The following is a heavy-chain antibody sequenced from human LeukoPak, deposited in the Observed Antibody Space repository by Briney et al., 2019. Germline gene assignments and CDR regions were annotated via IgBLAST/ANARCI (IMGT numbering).Heavy chain of an antibody. CDR3: ARDRIAAAGTGWFDP. D-gene: IGHD6-13*01. CDR2: IYTSGST. CDR1: GGSISSYY. Sequence: SETLSLTCTVSGGSISSYYWSWIRQPAGKGLEWIGRIYTSGSTNYNPSLKSRVAMSVDTSKNQFSLKLSSVTAADTAVYYCARDRIAAAGTGWFDPWGQGTLVTVSS. V-gene: IGHV4-4*07. J-gene: IGHJ5*02.